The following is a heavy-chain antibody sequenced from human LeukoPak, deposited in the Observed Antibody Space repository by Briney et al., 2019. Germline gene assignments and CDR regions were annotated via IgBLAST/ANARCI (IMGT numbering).Heavy chain of an antibody. CDR2: ISGSGGTT. J-gene: IGHJ4*02. CDR3: AKAHSSSGTTHYFDY. Sequence: QPGGSLTLSCAASGFIVSSNYMIWVRQAPGKALECVSVISGSGGTTYYAHSVTGRFTISRDNSRNALYLQMNSLRAEDVAVYYCAKAHSSSGTTHYFDYWGQGALVTVSS. D-gene: IGHD6-6*01. V-gene: IGHV3-23*01. CDR1: GFIVSSNY.